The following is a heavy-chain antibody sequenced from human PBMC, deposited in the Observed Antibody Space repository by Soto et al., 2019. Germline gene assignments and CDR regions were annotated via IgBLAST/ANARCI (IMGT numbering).Heavy chain of an antibody. CDR3: ARDRRGGDLDAFDI. D-gene: IGHD2-21*02. J-gene: IGHJ3*02. CDR2: ISAYNGNT. V-gene: IGHV1-18*01. CDR1: GYTFTSYG. Sequence: QVQLVQSGAEVKKPGASVKVSCKASGYTFTSYGISWVRQAPGQGLEWMGWISAYNGNTNYAQKLQGRVTMTTDTATCKAYMELRCLSSDDTAVYYCARDRRGGDLDAFDIWGQGTMVTVSS.